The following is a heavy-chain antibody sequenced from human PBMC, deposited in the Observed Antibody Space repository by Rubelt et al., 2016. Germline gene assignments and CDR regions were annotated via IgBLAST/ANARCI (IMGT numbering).Heavy chain of an antibody. Sequence: SMNWVRRAPGKGLEWVSSISSSSSYIYYADSVKGRFTISRDNAKNSLYLQMNSLRAEDTAVYYCARESGYSYGYGVWGQGTLVTVSS. D-gene: IGHD5-18*01. CDR1: S. CDR3: ARESGYSYGYGV. CDR2: ISSSSSYI. V-gene: IGHV3-21*01. J-gene: IGHJ4*02.